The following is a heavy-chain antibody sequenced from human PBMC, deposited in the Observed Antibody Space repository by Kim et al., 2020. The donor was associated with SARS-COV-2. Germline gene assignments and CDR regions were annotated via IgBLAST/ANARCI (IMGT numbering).Heavy chain of an antibody. V-gene: IGHV4-39*07. CDR2: IYYSGST. CDR1: GGSISSSSYY. Sequence: SETLSLTCTVSGGSISSSSYYWGWIRQPPGKGLEWIGSIYYSGSTYYNPSLKSRVTISVDTSKNQFSLKLSSVTAADTAVYYCARDGTPLIYSSSWALFDPWGQGTLVTVSS. CDR3: ARDGTPLIYSSSWALFDP. J-gene: IGHJ5*02. D-gene: IGHD6-13*01.